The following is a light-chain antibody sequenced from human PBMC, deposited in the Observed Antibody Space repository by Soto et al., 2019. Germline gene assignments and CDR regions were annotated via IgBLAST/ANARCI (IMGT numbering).Light chain of an antibody. CDR3: QQRVNWLT. CDR1: QSVGTY. J-gene: IGKJ4*01. V-gene: IGKV3-11*01. Sequence: EIVLTQSPAFLSLSPGDRATLSCRASQSVGTYLDWYQQKVGQAPRLLIYDASKRATGIPARFSGSGSGTDFTIISSLEPEDFSVYYCQQRVNWLTFGGGTKVE. CDR2: DAS.